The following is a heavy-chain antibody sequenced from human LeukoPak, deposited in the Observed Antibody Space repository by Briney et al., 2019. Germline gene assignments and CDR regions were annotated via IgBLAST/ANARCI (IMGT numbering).Heavy chain of an antibody. V-gene: IGHV1-58*02. CDR3: AADSGYYGSGSQSGYYYYYGMDV. CDR2: IVVGSGNT. J-gene: IGHJ6*02. CDR1: GFTFTSSA. D-gene: IGHD3-10*01. Sequence: SVKVSCKASGFTFTSSAMQWVRQARGQRLEWIGWIVVGSGNTNYAQKIQERVTITRDMSTSTAYMELSSLRSEDTAVYYCAADSGYYGSGSQSGYYYYYGMDVWGQGTTVTVSS.